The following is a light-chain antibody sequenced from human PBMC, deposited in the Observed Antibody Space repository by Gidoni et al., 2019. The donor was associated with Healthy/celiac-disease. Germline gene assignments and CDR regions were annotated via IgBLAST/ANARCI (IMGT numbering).Light chain of an antibody. CDR2: DAS. J-gene: IGKJ5*01. Sequence: ELVFTQSLATLSLSTGERATLSCRASQSVSSYLAWYQQQPGQAPRLLIYDASNRATGIPARFRGSGSGTDCTLTIRSLEPEDFAVYYCQQRSNWPPSVTFGQGTRLEIK. CDR1: QSVSSY. CDR3: QQRSNWPPSVT. V-gene: IGKV3-11*01.